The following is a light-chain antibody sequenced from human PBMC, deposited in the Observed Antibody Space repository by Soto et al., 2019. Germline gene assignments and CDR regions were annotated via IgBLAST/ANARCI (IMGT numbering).Light chain of an antibody. Sequence: EIVMTQSPATLSVSPVEIAKLYFVASQSVSSNLAWYQQKPGQAPRLLIYGASTRATGIPARFSGSGSGTEFTLTINSLQAEDCAVYYCQQRADWPINCGQGTRREI. CDR3: QQRADWPIN. CDR1: QSVSSN. CDR2: GAS. J-gene: IGKJ5*01. V-gene: IGKV3-15*01.